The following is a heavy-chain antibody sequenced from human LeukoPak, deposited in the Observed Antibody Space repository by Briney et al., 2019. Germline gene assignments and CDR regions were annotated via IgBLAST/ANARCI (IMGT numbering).Heavy chain of an antibody. J-gene: IGHJ4*02. Sequence: GGSLRLSCAASGFTFSSYSMNWIRQGPGKVLEWVSGITGSGGSTYYADSVKGRFTISRDNSKNTVYLQMNSLRADDTAVYYCAKDLSLIALTDWGQGTLVTVSS. CDR3: AKDLSLIALTD. CDR1: GFTFSSYS. CDR2: ITGSGGST. D-gene: IGHD3-22*01. V-gene: IGHV3-23*01.